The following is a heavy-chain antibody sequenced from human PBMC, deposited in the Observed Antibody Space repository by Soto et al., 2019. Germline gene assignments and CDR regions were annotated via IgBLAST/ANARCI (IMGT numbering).Heavy chain of an antibody. Sequence: SETLSLTCTVSGGSVSSGDYYWSWIRQPPGRGLEWIGYIYYSGSTNYNPSLESRVTISVDTSKNQFSLKLSSVTTADTAVYYCARERHCGGDCYLVFDYWGQGTLVTVSS. J-gene: IGHJ4*02. CDR1: GGSVSSGDYY. CDR3: ARERHCGGDCYLVFDY. D-gene: IGHD2-21*02. V-gene: IGHV4-61*08. CDR2: IYYSGST.